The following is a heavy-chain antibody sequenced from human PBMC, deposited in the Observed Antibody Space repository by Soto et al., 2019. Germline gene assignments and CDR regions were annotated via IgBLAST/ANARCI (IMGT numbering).Heavy chain of an antibody. CDR1: GGSISSYH. CDR2: IDYSGST. Sequence: PSETLSLTCIVSGGSISSYHWSWIRQPPGKGLEWIGYIDYSGSTNYNPSLKSRVTISVDTSMNQFSLKLSSVTAADTAVYYCARDPVERATPYYYGMDVWGRGTTVTVSS. D-gene: IGHD5-12*01. V-gene: IGHV4-59*01. CDR3: ARDPVERATPYYYGMDV. J-gene: IGHJ6*02.